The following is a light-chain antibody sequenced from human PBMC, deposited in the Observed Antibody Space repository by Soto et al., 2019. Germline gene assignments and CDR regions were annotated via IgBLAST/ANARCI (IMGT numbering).Light chain of an antibody. CDR1: QSFDSN. V-gene: IGKV3-15*01. CDR2: GAS. Sequence: EIVMTQSPATLSVSPGERATLSCRASQSFDSNLAWYQQKPGQAPRLLIYGASTRANGVPARFSGSGSGTEFTLTISSLQSEDFAVYYCQQYNDWPSMYTFGQGTKLEMK. J-gene: IGKJ2*01. CDR3: QQYNDWPSMYT.